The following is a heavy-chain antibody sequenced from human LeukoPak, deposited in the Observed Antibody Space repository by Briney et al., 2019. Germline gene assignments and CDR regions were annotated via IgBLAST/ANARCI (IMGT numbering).Heavy chain of an antibody. J-gene: IGHJ5*02. Sequence: PSETLSLTCTVSGGSISSSSYYWGWIRQPPGKGLEWIGSIYYSGSTYYNPSLKSRVTISVDTSKNQFSLKLSSVTAADTAVYYCARVTTVTNGGFDPWGQGTLVTVSS. D-gene: IGHD4-11*01. CDR3: ARVTTVTNGGFDP. CDR2: IYYSGST. V-gene: IGHV4-39*01. CDR1: GGSISSSSYY.